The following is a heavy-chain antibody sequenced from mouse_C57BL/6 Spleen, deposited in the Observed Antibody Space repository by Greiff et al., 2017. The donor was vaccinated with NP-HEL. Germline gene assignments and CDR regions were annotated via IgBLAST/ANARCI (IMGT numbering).Heavy chain of an antibody. J-gene: IGHJ2*01. Sequence: QVQLQQPGAELVKPGASVKLSCKASGYTFTSYWMHWVKQRPGQGLEWIGMIHPNSGSTNYNEKFKSKATLTVDKSSSTAYMQLSSLTSEDSAVYYWARSHGSRGYYFDYWGQGTTLTVSS. CDR3: ARSHGSRGYYFDY. V-gene: IGHV1-64*01. D-gene: IGHD1-1*01. CDR1: GYTFTSYW. CDR2: IHPNSGST.